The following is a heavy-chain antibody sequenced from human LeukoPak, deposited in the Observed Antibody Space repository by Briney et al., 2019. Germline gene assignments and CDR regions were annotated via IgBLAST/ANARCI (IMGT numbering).Heavy chain of an antibody. D-gene: IGHD6-6*01. V-gene: IGHV3-23*01. CDR1: GFTFSTYG. CDR3: AKRVPYSSSSVYFDY. J-gene: IGHJ4*02. Sequence: GGSLRLSRTPSGFTFSTYGMNWVRQAPGKGLGWVSSINDEVRNTHYTDSVKGRFTVSTDTTKNTLYLQMNSLRYEDTAVYYCAKRVPYSSSSVYFDYWGQGILVTVSS. CDR2: INDEVRNT.